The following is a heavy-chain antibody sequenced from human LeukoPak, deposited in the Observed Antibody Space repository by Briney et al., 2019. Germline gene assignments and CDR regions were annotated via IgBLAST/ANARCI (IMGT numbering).Heavy chain of an antibody. J-gene: IGHJ4*02. V-gene: IGHV4-59*01. CDR2: IHASGST. CDR3: ARGRPVTGSFYFDY. CDR1: GGSISGYF. Sequence: PSETLSLTCTVSGGSISGYFWSRIRQPPGKGLEWIGYIHASGSTNQSPSLKSRVTISVDTSKNQFSLKLTSVTAADTAVYYCARGRPVTGSFYFDYWGQGTLVTVSS. D-gene: IGHD1-26*01.